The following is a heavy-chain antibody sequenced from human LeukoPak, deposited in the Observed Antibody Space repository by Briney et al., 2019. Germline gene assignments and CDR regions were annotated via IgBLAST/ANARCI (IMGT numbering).Heavy chain of an antibody. CDR1: GFTFSSYS. CDR3: ARAGGYYDSSGYPDY. V-gene: IGHV3-21*01. D-gene: IGHD3-22*01. J-gene: IGHJ4*02. Sequence: PGGSLRLSCAASGFTFSSYSMNWVRQAPGKGLEWVSSISSSSSYIYYADSVKGRFTISRDNAKNSLYLQMNSLRAEDTAVYYCARAGGYYDSSGYPDYWGQGTLVTVSS. CDR2: ISSSSSYI.